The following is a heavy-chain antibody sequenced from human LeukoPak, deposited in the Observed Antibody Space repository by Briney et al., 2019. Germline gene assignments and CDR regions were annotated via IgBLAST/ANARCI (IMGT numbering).Heavy chain of an antibody. J-gene: IGHJ4*02. D-gene: IGHD6-19*01. CDR3: AGDSQQPWLARFDY. CDR1: GFTFTTCF. CDR2: ISPSGDRT. V-gene: IGHV1-46*01. Sequence: GASVKVSCKASGFTFTTCFMHWVRQAPGQGLEWVGIISPSGDRTNYAQKFQGRVTMTRDTSTNTVYMELSSLRSEDTAVYYCAGDSQQPWLARFDYWGQGTLVTVSS.